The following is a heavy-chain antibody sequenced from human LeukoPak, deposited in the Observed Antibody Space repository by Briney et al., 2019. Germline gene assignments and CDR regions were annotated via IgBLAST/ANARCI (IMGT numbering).Heavy chain of an antibody. CDR3: ARDLVNIYTTGSTYDAFDI. D-gene: IGHD1-1*01. Sequence: GGSLRLSCAASGFTFSSYVVHWVRQAPGKGLEWVAIISYDGSNEYYADSVKGRFTISRDNSKNTLYLQMNSLRAADTAVYYCARDLVNIYTTGSTYDAFDIWGQGTMVTVSS. CDR2: ISYDGSNE. V-gene: IGHV3-30*04. J-gene: IGHJ3*02. CDR1: GFTFSSYV.